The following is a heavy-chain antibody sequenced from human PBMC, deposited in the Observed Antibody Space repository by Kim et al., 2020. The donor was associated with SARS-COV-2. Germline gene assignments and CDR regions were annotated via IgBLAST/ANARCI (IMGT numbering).Heavy chain of an antibody. V-gene: IGHV1-46*01. CDR2: ST. Sequence: STGYTKKFQGRVTMTRDTSTSTVYMALSSLRSEDTAVYYCARATTTRLDYWGQGTLVTVSS. J-gene: IGHJ4*02. CDR3: ARATTTRLDY. D-gene: IGHD4-17*01.